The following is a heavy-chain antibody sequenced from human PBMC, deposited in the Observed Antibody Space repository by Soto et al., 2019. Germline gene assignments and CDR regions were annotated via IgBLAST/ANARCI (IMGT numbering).Heavy chain of an antibody. CDR1: GFTFINYA. Sequence: EVQVLASGGGLVQPGGSLRLSCAGSGFTFINYAMNWVRQAPGKGLEWVSSISGGGDAAFFPDSVRGRFTISRDNSKNTVTLQMTSLGVDDTAVYYCARKILGSTTRPNYWYFDLWGRGTLVTVSS. CDR2: ISGGGDAA. J-gene: IGHJ2*01. D-gene: IGHD7-27*01. V-gene: IGHV3-23*01. CDR3: ARKILGSTTRPNYWYFDL.